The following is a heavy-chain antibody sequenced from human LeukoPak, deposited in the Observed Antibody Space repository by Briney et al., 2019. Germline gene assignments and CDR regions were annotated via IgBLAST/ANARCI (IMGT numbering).Heavy chain of an antibody. CDR2: ISPYNGDT. V-gene: IGHV1-18*01. Sequence: ASVKVSCKASGYTFTSYGIYWVRQAPGQGLEWMGWISPYNGDTSYARKFQGRVTVTTDTSTSTAYMELRSLRSDDSAMYYCAREYYYGSGSHGVDYWGQGTLVTVSS. CDR3: AREYYYGSGSHGVDY. CDR1: GYTFTSYG. J-gene: IGHJ4*02. D-gene: IGHD3-10*01.